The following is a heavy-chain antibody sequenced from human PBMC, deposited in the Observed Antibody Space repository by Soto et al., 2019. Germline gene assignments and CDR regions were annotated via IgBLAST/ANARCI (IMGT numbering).Heavy chain of an antibody. CDR3: ARDNRYNWNDEGWFDP. CDR2: MNPNSGNT. Sequence: QVQLVQSGAEVKKPGASVKVSCKASGYSFSGYDINWVRQATGQGPEWMGWMNPNSGNTGYAQKFQGRVTMTRNTSINTAYMELSSLGSEDTAVYYCARDNRYNWNDEGWFDPWGQGTLVTVSS. CDR1: GYSFSGYD. J-gene: IGHJ5*02. D-gene: IGHD1-20*01. V-gene: IGHV1-8*01.